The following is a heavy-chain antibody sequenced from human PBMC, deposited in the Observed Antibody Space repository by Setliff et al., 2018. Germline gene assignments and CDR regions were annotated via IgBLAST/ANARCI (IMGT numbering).Heavy chain of an antibody. J-gene: IGHJ4*02. CDR2: ISAYTGNT. D-gene: IGHD2-8*01. V-gene: IGHV1-18*01. Sequence: GPSVKVSCKASCYTFTNYGINWVRQAPGQGPEWMGWISAYTGNTNYAQKLQGRVSMTTDTSTSTAYMELRSLTSDDTAVYYCSRLVRYCTTTTCQRASGAEFWGQGTLVTVSS. CDR3: SRLVRYCTTTTCQRASGAEF. CDR1: CYTFTNYG.